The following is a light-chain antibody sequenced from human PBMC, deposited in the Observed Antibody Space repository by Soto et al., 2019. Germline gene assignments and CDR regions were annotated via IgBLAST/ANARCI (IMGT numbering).Light chain of an antibody. V-gene: IGLV2-14*03. CDR1: SSDVGGYNY. J-gene: IGLJ1*01. Sequence: QSVLTQPASVSGFPGQSITISCTGTSSDVGGYNYVSWYQHHPGKAPKLLIYDVSNRPSGISNRFSGSKSDNTASLTISGLRPEDEADYYCSSYTTSNTRQIVFGTGTKVTVL. CDR3: SSYTTSNTRQIV. CDR2: DVS.